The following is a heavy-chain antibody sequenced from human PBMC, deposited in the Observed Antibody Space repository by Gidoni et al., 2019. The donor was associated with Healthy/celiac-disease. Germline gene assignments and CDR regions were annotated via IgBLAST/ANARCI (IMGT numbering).Heavy chain of an antibody. CDR3: TRPYDSSGYYYTDY. D-gene: IGHD3-22*01. CDR2: IRSKAYGGTT. J-gene: IGHJ4*02. CDR1: GFTFGDYA. V-gene: IGHV3-49*05. Sequence: EVQLVESGGGLVKQGRSLSLSCTASGFTFGDYAMSWFRQAPGKGLEWVGFIRSKAYGGTTEYAASVKGRFTISRDDSKSIAYLQMNSLKTEDTAVYYCTRPYDSSGYYYTDYWGQGTLVTVSS.